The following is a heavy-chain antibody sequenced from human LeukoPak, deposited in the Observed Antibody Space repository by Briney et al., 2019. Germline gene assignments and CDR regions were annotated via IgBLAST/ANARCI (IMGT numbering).Heavy chain of an antibody. V-gene: IGHV1-18*01. CDR2: ISAYNGNT. CDR1: GYTFTSYG. J-gene: IGHJ5*02. CDR3: AREYGSGSFDWFDP. Sequence: ASVKVSCKASGYTFTSYGISWVRQAPGQGLEWMGWISAYNGNTNYAQELQGRVTMTTDASTSTAYMELRSLRSDDTAVYYCAREYGSGSFDWFDPWGQGTLVTVSS. D-gene: IGHD3-10*01.